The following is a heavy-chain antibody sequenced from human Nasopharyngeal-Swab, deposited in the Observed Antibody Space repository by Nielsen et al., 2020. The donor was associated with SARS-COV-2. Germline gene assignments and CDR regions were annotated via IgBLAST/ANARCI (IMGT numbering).Heavy chain of an antibody. CDR2: VVPEDGEP. V-gene: IGHV1-24*01. Sequence: ASVKVSCKVSGYTLTVLPIHWVRQAPGKGLEWMGTVVPEDGEPIYAQDFQGRVTMTEDHSTYTAYLELSSLRSEDTAVYYCASEGSGVFGVVIYAFDIWGPGTLVTVSS. CDR1: GYTLTVLP. J-gene: IGHJ3*02. D-gene: IGHD3-3*01. CDR3: ASEGSGVFGVVIYAFDI.